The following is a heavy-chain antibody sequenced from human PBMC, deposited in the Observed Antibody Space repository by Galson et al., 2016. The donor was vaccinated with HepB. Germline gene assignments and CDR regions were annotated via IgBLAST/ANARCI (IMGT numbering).Heavy chain of an antibody. CDR1: GGTFSTYA. CDR2: IIPIFGTP. CDR3: ARPFESGTYAGFDY. J-gene: IGHJ4*02. Sequence: SVKVSCKASGGTFSTYAISWVRQAPGQGLEWMGGIIPIFGTPNYAQKFQGRVTISADESTSTAYMELSSLRSEDTAMHYCARPFESGTYAGFDYWGQGTLVTVSS. V-gene: IGHV1-69*13. D-gene: IGHD1-26*01.